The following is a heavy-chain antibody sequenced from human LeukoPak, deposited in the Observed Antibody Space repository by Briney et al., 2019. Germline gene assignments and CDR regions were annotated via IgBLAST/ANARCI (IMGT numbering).Heavy chain of an antibody. V-gene: IGHV3-48*03. CDR2: ISSSGSTI. CDR3: ARDPDSSSWTFDY. D-gene: IGHD6-13*01. J-gene: IGHJ4*02. Sequence: PGGSLRLSCAASGFTFSSYEMNWVRQAPGKGREWVSYISSSGSTIYYADSVKGRFTISRDNAKNSLYLQMNSLRAEDTAVYYCARDPDSSSWTFDYWGQGTLVTVSS. CDR1: GFTFSSYE.